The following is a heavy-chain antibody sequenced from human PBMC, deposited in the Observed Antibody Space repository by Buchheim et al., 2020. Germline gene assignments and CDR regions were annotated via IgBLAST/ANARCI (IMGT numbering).Heavy chain of an antibody. V-gene: IGHV4-59*01. Sequence: QVQLQESGPGLVKPSETLSLTCTVSGGSISSYYWSWIRQPPGKGLEWIGYIYYSGSTNYNPSLKSRVTISVDTSKNQFSLKLSSVTAADTAVYYCARTLGGYCSGGSCYPYYFDYRGQGTL. CDR2: IYYSGST. CDR1: GGSISSYY. CDR3: ARTLGGYCSGGSCYPYYFDY. D-gene: IGHD2-15*01. J-gene: IGHJ4*02.